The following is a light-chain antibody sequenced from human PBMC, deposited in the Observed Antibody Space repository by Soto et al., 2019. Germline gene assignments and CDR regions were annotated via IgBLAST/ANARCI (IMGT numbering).Light chain of an antibody. CDR3: QQYGSSIT. J-gene: IGKJ5*01. Sequence: EIVLTQSPGTLSLSPGERATLSCRASQSVSSNYLAWYQQKPGQAPRLLIYAASSRATGIPDRFTGSGSGKDFPLTISRLEPEDFAVYYCQQYGSSITFGQGTRLEIK. V-gene: IGKV3-20*01. CDR1: QSVSSNY. CDR2: AAS.